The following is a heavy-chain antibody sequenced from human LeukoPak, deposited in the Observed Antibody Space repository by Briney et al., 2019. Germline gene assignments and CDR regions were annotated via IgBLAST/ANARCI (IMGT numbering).Heavy chain of an antibody. CDR2: ISSNGGST. V-gene: IGHV3-64D*06. Sequence: GGSLRLSCTASGFTFSSYAMHWVRPAPGKGLEYVSAISSNGGSTYYADSVKGRFTISRDNSKNTLYLQMSSLRAEDTAVYYCVKGPQSSSWYFWVYWGQGTLVTVSS. CDR1: GFTFSSYA. CDR3: VKGPQSSSWYFWVY. J-gene: IGHJ4*02. D-gene: IGHD6-13*01.